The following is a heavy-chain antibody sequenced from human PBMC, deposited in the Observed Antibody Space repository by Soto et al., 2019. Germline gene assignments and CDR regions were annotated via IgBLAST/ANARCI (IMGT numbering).Heavy chain of an antibody. CDR3: ARARGAVTTLVDY. Sequence: GGSLRLSCAASGFTFSSYSMNWVRQAPGKGLEWVSSISSSSSYIYYADSVKGRFTISRDNAKNSLYLQMNRLRAEDTTVYYCARARGAVTTLVDYWGQGTLVTVSS. D-gene: IGHD4-17*01. J-gene: IGHJ4*02. CDR2: ISSSSSYI. V-gene: IGHV3-21*01. CDR1: GFTFSSYS.